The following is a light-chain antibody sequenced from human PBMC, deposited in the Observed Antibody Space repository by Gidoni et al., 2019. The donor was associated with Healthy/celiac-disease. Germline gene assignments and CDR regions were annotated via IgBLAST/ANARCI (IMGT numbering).Light chain of an antibody. J-gene: IGKJ1*01. Sequence: EIVLTQSPATLSLSTGERAPLSCRASQSVSSYLASYQQKPGQTPRLLIYDASNRATGIPARFSGSGSGTDFTLNISSLEPEDFAVYYCQQRSNWPWTFGQGTKVEIK. CDR2: DAS. CDR3: QQRSNWPWT. CDR1: QSVSSY. V-gene: IGKV3-11*01.